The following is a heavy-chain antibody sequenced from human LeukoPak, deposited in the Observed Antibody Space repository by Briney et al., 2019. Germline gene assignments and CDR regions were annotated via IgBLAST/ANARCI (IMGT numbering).Heavy chain of an antibody. CDR1: GFTFSLYG. CDR2: ITYDGDYT. CDR3: AKVVAARPYNWFDP. J-gene: IGHJ5*02. Sequence: GGSLRLSCAASGFTFSLYGMHWVRQAPGKGLEWVAIITYDGDYTYYADSVKGRFTISRDNSKNTLYLQMNSLRAEDTAVYYCAKVVAARPYNWFDPWGQGTLVTVSS. V-gene: IGHV3-30*18. D-gene: IGHD6-6*01.